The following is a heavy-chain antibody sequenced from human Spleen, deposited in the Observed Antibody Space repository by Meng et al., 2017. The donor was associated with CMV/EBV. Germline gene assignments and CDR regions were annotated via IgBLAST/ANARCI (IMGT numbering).Heavy chain of an antibody. D-gene: IGHD6-6*01. J-gene: IGHJ4*02. CDR3: AKDKYSSSSTNDY. V-gene: IGHV3-23*01. CDR1: GFTFSSYA. CDR2: ISGSGGST. Sequence: GESLKISCAASGFTFSSYAMSWVRQAPGKGLEWVSAISGSGGSTYYADSVKGRFTISRDNSKNTLYLQMNSLRAEDTAVYYCAKDKYSSSSTNDYWGQGTLVTVSS.